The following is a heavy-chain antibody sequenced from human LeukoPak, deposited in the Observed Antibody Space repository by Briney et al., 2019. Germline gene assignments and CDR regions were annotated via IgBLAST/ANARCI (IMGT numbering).Heavy chain of an antibody. CDR3: ARGAVDIVVVVAATPYNWFDP. Sequence: SETLSLTCTVSGGSISSYYWSWIRQPPGKGLEWIGYIYYSGSTNYNPSLKSRVTISVDTSKNQFSLKLSSVTAADTAVYYCARGAVDIVVVVAATPYNWFDPWGQGTLVTVSS. J-gene: IGHJ5*02. V-gene: IGHV4-59*12. D-gene: IGHD2-15*01. CDR1: GGSISSYY. CDR2: IYYSGST.